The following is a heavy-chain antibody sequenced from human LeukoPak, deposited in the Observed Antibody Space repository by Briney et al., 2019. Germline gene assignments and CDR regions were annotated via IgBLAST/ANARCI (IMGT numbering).Heavy chain of an antibody. CDR1: GGSISSGSYY. D-gene: IGHD1-26*01. Sequence: SQTLSLTCTVSGGSISSGSYYWSWIRQPPGKGLEWIGEINHSGSTNYNPSLKSRVTISVDTSKNQFSLKLSSVTAADTAVYYCARRQGFGGATLHYYYYYMDVWGKGTTVTVSS. CDR3: ARRQGFGGATLHYYYYYMDV. V-gene: IGHV4-39*07. CDR2: INHSGST. J-gene: IGHJ6*03.